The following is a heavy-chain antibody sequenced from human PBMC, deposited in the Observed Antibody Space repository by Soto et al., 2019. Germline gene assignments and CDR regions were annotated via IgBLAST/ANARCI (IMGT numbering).Heavy chain of an antibody. Sequence: EVQLVESGGGLVKPGGSLRLSCAASGFTFSNAWMNWVRQAPGKGLEWVGRIKSKTDDGTTDYAAPVKGRVTISRDESKNTGYLQMNRLKTKDTAVYYCTTVGTAMAYDAFDIWGQGRMVTVSS. D-gene: IGHD5-18*01. CDR1: GFTFSNAW. V-gene: IGHV3-15*07. CDR3: TTVGTAMAYDAFDI. J-gene: IGHJ3*02. CDR2: IKSKTDDGTT.